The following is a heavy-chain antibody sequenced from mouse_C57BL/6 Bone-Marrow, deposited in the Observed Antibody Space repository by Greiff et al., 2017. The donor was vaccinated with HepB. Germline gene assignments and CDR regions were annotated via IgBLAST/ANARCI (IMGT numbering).Heavy chain of an antibody. Sequence: VQLQQSGAELVKPGASVKLSCTASGFNIKDYYMHWVKQRTEQGLEWIGRIDPEDGETKYAPKFQGKATITADTPSNTAYLQLSSLTSEDTAVYYCARREIYYDYDWFAYWGQGTLVTVSA. CDR3: ARREIYYDYDWFAY. CDR1: GFNIKDYY. V-gene: IGHV14-2*01. D-gene: IGHD2-4*01. CDR2: IDPEDGET. J-gene: IGHJ3*01.